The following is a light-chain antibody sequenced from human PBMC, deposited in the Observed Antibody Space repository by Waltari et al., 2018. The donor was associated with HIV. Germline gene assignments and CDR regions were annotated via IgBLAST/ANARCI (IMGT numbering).Light chain of an antibody. Sequence: QSVLTQPPSASGTPGQRVIISCSGNRSNIGSNTVNWYQQFSGAAPTPLIYSNNQRPSAVPDRFSGSKSGSAASLAISGLKSEDEADYHCATWDDALSGPVFGAGTKLTV. CDR1: RSNIGSNT. CDR3: ATWDDALSGPV. CDR2: SNN. V-gene: IGLV1-44*01. J-gene: IGLJ3*02.